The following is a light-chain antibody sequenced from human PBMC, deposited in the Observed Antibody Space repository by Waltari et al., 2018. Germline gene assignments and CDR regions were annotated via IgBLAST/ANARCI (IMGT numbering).Light chain of an antibody. V-gene: IGKV3-20*01. CDR2: GTS. CDR1: QSVGRS. Sequence: EILLTQSPGTLSLSPGEGATLSCRASQSVGRSLAWYQQKPGQPPRLLIFGTSNRATGIPDSFSGGGSGTDFSLTITRLEPEDVAVYYCQHYVSLPVTFGQGTKVEIK. J-gene: IGKJ1*01. CDR3: QHYVSLPVT.